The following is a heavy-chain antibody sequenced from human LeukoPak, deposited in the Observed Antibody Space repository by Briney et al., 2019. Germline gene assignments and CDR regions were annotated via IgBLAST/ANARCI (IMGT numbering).Heavy chain of an antibody. Sequence: ASVTVSCTASGYTFTSHGISWVRQAPGQGLEWMGWVSTYNGNTNYVPKYQGRVTMTTDTSTSTAYMELRSLRSDDTAVYYCARDVDTATDQINDYWGQGTLVTVSS. J-gene: IGHJ4*02. D-gene: IGHD5-18*01. CDR1: GYTFTSHG. V-gene: IGHV1-18*04. CDR2: VSTYNGNT. CDR3: ARDVDTATDQINDY.